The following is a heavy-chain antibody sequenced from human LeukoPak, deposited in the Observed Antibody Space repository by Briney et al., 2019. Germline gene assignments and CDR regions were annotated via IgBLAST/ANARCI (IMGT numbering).Heavy chain of an antibody. CDR1: GGSISSYY. Sequence: KASETLSLTCAVSGGSISSYYWSWIRQPPGKGLEWIGYIYYSGSTNYNPCLKSRVTISVDTSKNQFSLKLSSVTAADTAVYYCARAPNFDFDCFDYWGQGTLVTVSS. CDR2: IYYSGST. CDR3: ARAPNFDFDCFDY. V-gene: IGHV4-59*01. D-gene: IGHD3-3*01. J-gene: IGHJ4*02.